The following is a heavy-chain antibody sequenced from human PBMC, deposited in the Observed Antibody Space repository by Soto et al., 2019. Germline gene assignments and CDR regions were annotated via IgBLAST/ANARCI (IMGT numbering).Heavy chain of an antibody. V-gene: IGHV6-1*01. CDR1: GDSVSSNSAA. D-gene: IGHD2-2*01. J-gene: IGHJ4*02. CDR3: ARARGYCSSTSSYPRRVFDY. CDR2: TYYRSKWYN. Sequence: PSQTLSLTCAISGDSVSSNSAAWNWIRQSPSRGLEWLGRTYYRSKWYNDYAVSVKSRITINPDTSKNQFSLQLNSVTPEDTAVYYCARARGYCSSTSSYPRRVFDYCGQGTLVTVSS.